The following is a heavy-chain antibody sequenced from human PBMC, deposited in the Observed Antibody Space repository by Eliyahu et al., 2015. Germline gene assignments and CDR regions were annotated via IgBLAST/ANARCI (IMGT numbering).Heavy chain of an antibody. J-gene: IGHJ4*02. D-gene: IGHD1-7*01. CDR1: GGSISSYY. V-gene: IGHV4-59*01. CDR2: IYYSGST. CDR3: ARGYLETGTTDY. Sequence: QVQLQESGPGLVKXSETLSLTCTVSGGSISSYYWSWIRQPPGKGLEWIGYIYYSGSTNYHPSLKSRVTISVDTSKNQFSLKLSSVTAADTAVYYCARGYLETGTTDYWGQGTLVTVSS.